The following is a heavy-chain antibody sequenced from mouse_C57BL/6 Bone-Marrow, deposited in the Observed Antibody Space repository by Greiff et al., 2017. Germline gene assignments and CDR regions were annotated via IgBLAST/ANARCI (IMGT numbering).Heavy chain of an antibody. CDR3: ARQPNLLWYYAMDY. Sequence: VKLQESGPGLVAPSQSLSITCTVSGFSLTSYGVHWVRQPPGKGLEWLVVIWSDGSTTYNSALKSRLSISKDNSKSQVFLKMNSLQTDDTAMYYCARQPNLLWYYAMDYWGQGTSVTVSS. CDR1: GFSLTSYG. CDR2: IWSDGST. D-gene: IGHD2-1*01. V-gene: IGHV2-6-1*01. J-gene: IGHJ4*01.